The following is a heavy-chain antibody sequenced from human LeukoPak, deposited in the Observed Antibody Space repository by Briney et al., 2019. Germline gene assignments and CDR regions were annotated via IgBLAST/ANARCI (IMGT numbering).Heavy chain of an antibody. J-gene: IGHJ4*02. CDR3: AREEHRNYNY. CDR1: GFTFSSYS. CDR2: ISSSSSYI. Sequence: GGSLRLSCAASGFTFSSYSMNWVRQAPGKGLEWVSSISSSSSYIYYADSVRGRFTISRDNAKNSLYLQMNSLRAEDTAVYYFAREEHRNYNYWGQGTPVTVSS. V-gene: IGHV3-21*01. D-gene: IGHD1-7*01.